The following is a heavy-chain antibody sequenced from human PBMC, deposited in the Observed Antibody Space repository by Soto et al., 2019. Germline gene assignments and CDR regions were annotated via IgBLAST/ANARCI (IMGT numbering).Heavy chain of an antibody. Sequence: EVQLAVSGGGFVKPGGSLRLSCAVSGFSFSDAWLNWVRQAPGKGLEWVGRIKTKSDSAATDYAAPVKGRFIISRXXXXXXXXXXXNSLQAEDTAVYYCTTDLQNRRYTWNFYWGQGTLVTVSS. J-gene: IGHJ4*02. CDR3: TTDLQNRRYTWNFY. CDR2: IKTKSDSAAT. D-gene: IGHD1-7*01. CDR1: GFSFSDAW. V-gene: IGHV3-15*07.